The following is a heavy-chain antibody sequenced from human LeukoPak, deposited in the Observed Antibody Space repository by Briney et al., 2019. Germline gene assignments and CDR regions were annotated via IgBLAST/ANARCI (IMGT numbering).Heavy chain of an antibody. V-gene: IGHV4-59*01. D-gene: IGHD2-15*01. Sequence: SSETLSLTCTVSGGFIRSCYWGWIRQPPGKGLEWIGYIYYSGSTNYNPSLKSRVTISVDTSKNHFSLKLSSVTAADTAVYYCARDLGWRGAFDIWGQGTMVTVSS. CDR1: GGFIRSCY. CDR2: IYYSGST. J-gene: IGHJ3*02. CDR3: ARDLGWRGAFDI.